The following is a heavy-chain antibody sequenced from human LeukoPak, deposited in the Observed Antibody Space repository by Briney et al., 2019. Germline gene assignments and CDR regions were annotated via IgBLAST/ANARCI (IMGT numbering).Heavy chain of an antibody. CDR3: ARALDVVVVVAVPRGLDY. D-gene: IGHD2-15*01. J-gene: IGHJ4*02. CDR1: GFTFSSYA. CDR2: ISGSGGST. V-gene: IGHV3-23*01. Sequence: GGSLRLSCAASGFTFSSYAMSWVRQAPGEGLEWVSAISGSGGSTYYADSVKGRFTISRDNSKNTLYLQMNSLRAEDTAVYYCARALDVVVVVAVPRGLDYWGQGTLVTVSS.